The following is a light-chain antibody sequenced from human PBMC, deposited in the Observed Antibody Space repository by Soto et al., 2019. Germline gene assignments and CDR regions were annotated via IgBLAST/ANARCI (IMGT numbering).Light chain of an antibody. CDR1: SSNIGRNT. Sequence: QSVLTQAPSASGTPGQRVTISCSGSSSNIGRNTVNWYQHLPGTAPKLLIYDNNQRPSGVPDRFSGSKSGTSASLAISGLQSEDEADYYCAGWDDSLNVVFGGRTKLTVL. CDR3: AGWDDSLNVV. V-gene: IGLV1-44*01. CDR2: DNN. J-gene: IGLJ2*01.